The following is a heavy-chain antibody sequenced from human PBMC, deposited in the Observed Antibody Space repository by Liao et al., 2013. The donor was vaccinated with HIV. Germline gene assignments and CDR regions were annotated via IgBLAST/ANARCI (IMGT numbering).Heavy chain of an antibody. CDR3: ARAYCSSTSCLFWN. V-gene: IGHV4-61*02. J-gene: IGHJ4*02. CDR1: NYSVSSGDYY. CDR2: IYSSGSA. Sequence: QGLLQESGPGLVKPSQTLSLTCTVSNYSVSSGDYYWTWIRKPAGKGLEWIGRIYSSGSANYNPSLKSRVTMSVDTSKNQFSLKLSSVTAADTAVYYCARAYCSSTSCLFWNWGQGTLVTVSS. D-gene: IGHD2-2*01.